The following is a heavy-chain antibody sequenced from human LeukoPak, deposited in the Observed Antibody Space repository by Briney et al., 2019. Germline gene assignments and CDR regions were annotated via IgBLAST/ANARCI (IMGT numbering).Heavy chain of an antibody. V-gene: IGHV3-30*18. CDR1: GFTFSSYG. Sequence: GGSLRLSCAASGFTFSSYGMHWVRQAPGKGLEGVAVISYDGSNKYYADSVKGRFTISRDNSKNTLYLQMNSLRAEDTAVYYCAKVDYWGQGTLVTVSS. J-gene: IGHJ4*02. CDR3: AKVDY. CDR2: ISYDGSNK.